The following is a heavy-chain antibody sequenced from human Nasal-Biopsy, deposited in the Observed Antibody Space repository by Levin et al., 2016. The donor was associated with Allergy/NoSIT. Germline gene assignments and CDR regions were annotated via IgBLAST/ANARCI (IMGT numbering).Heavy chain of an antibody. CDR3: ARKVRTAYFDNWWFDL. CDR1: SGSINSYY. J-gene: IGHJ2*01. V-gene: IGHV4-59*01. D-gene: IGHD3-9*01. CDR2: IYYTGTT. Sequence: SETLSLTCNVFSGSINSYYWSWIRQPPGKGLEYIGYIYYTGTTDYNPSLKSRATMSVDTSKNRFSLKLTSVTPADTAVYYCARKVRTAYFDNWWFDLWGRGTLVSVSS.